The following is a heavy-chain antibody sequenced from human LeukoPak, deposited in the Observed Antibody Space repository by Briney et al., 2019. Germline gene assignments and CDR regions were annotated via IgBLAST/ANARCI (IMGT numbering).Heavy chain of an antibody. CDR1: GFTFSSYC. D-gene: IGHD4-17*01. CDR2: INKDESEK. Sequence: GGSLRLSCAASGFTFSSYCMSWVRQAPGKGLEWVANINKDESEKYYVDSVRGRFTISRDNAKNSLYLQMNSLRAEDTAVYYCARCRTTVTAMPGYWGQGTLVTVSS. CDR3: ARCRTTVTAMPGY. V-gene: IGHV3-7*03. J-gene: IGHJ4*02.